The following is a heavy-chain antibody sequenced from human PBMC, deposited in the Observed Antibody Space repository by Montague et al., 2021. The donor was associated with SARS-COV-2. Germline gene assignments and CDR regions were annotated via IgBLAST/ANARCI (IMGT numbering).Heavy chain of an antibody. Sequence: TLSLTCTVSGGSVSNGLYYWSWIRQPAGKGLEWIGRIYTSGTTTYNPSLESRVTIPLDTSKNQFSPKLSSVTAADTAIYYCARDRDGPFTGYSNDAFDIWGQGTMVTVSS. J-gene: IGHJ3*02. CDR3: ARDRDGPFTGYSNDAFDI. CDR1: GGSVSNGLYY. V-gene: IGHV4-61*02. CDR2: IYTSGTT. D-gene: IGHD3-9*01.